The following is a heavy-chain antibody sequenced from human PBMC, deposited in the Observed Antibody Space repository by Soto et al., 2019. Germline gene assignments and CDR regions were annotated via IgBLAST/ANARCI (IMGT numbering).Heavy chain of an antibody. CDR1: GYTLTELS. V-gene: IGHV1-24*01. D-gene: IGHD3-9*01. CDR3: ATLWGGSITISDGSQWGALRY. CDR2: FDPEDGET. J-gene: IGHJ4*02. Sequence: GASVKVSCKVSGYTLTELSMHWVRQAPGKGLEWMGGFDPEDGETIYAQKFQGRVTMTEDTSTDTAYMELSSLRSEDTAVYYCATLWGGSITISDGSQWGALRYWGQGTLVTVSS.